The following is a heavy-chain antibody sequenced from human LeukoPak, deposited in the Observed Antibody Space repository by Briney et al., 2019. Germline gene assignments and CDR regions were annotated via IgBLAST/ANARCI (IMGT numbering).Heavy chain of an antibody. CDR2: ISAYNGNT. V-gene: IGHV1-18*01. J-gene: IGHJ1*01. CDR3: ARDKNGYSSGWFEYFQH. Sequence: GASVKVSCKASGYTFTSYGISWVRQAPGQGLEWMGWISAYNGNTNYAQKFQGRVTITADESTSTAYMELSSLRSEDTAVYYCARDKNGYSSGWFEYFQHWGQGTLVTVSS. CDR1: GYTFTSYG. D-gene: IGHD6-19*01.